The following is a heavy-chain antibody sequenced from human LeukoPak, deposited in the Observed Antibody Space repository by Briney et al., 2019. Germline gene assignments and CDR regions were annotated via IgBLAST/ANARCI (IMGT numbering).Heavy chain of an antibody. CDR1: GDSVSTNSGA. J-gene: IGHJ4*02. CDR2: TYFRSKWYT. CDR3: ARDRYDKNFDY. D-gene: IGHD3-22*01. Sequence: SQTLSLTCAISGDSVSTNSGAWNWIRQSPSRGLEWLGRTYFRSKWYTDYSLSVKRRISIIPDTSNNPFSLQLNPVSPEDTAVYYCARDRYDKNFDYWGQGTLVTVSS. V-gene: IGHV6-1*01.